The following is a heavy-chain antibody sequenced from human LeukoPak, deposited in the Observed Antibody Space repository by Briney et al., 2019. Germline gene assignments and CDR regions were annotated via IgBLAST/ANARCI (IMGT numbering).Heavy chain of an antibody. CDR3: ATSVTGYSSPFYY. D-gene: IGHD6-13*01. CDR1: GFTFSNYY. J-gene: IGHJ4*02. V-gene: IGHV3-11*04. CDR2: ISRNGDSR. Sequence: GGSLRLSCAASGFTFSNYYMGWIRQAPGKGREWVSYISRNGDSRHYADSVKGRFTISRDNAKNSLFLEMNSLRAEDTAVYYCATSVTGYSSPFYYWGQGTLVTVSP.